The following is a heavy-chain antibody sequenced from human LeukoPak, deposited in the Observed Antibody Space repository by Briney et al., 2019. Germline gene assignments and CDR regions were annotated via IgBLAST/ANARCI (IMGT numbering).Heavy chain of an antibody. V-gene: IGHV4-39*07. CDR1: GGSISSSSYY. J-gene: IGHJ5*02. CDR2: IYYSGST. D-gene: IGHD5-24*01. Sequence: PSETLSLTCTVSGGSISSSSYYWGWIRQPPGKGLEWIGSIYYSGSTYYNPSLKSRVTISVDTSKNQFSLKLSSVTAADTAVYYCARDNSVRDEAWWFNPWGQGTLVTVSS. CDR3: ARDNSVRDEAWWFNP.